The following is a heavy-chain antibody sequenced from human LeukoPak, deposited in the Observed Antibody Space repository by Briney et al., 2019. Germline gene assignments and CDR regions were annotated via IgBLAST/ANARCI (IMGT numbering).Heavy chain of an antibody. D-gene: IGHD2-2*02. J-gene: IGHJ3*02. CDR3: ARERGYCSSSSCYTSDAFDI. V-gene: IGHV1-8*01. Sequence: ASVKVSCKTSGYPFTSYDIHWVRQAAGHGLEWMSWMTPNSEKRAYAQKFQGRVTMTTNTSIDTAYMELSSLTFDDTAVYYCARERGYCSSSSCYTSDAFDIWGQGTLVTVSS. CDR1: GYPFTSYD. CDR2: MTPNSEKR.